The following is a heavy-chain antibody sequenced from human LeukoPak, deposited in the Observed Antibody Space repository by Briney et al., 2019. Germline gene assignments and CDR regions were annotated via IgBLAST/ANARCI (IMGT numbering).Heavy chain of an antibody. D-gene: IGHD2-2*01. Sequence: GASVKVSCKASGYTFTSYAMHWVRQAPGQRLGWMGWINAGNGNTKYSQKFQGRVTITRDTSASTAYMELSSLRSEDTAVYYCARDECSSTSCQYYFDYWGQGTLVTVSS. V-gene: IGHV1-3*01. CDR2: INAGNGNT. CDR1: GYTFTSYA. CDR3: ARDECSSTSCQYYFDY. J-gene: IGHJ4*02.